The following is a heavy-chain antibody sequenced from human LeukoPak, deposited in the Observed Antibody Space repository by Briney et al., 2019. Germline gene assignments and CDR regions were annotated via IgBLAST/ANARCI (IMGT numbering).Heavy chain of an antibody. V-gene: IGHV4-4*07. Sequence: SETLSLTCTVSGDSISNYYWSWIRQPAGKGLEWIGRIFSSGSTNYNPSLKSRVTMSVDTSKNQFSLKLSSVTAADTAEYFCARESRRSYCNEYWGQGTLVTVSS. J-gene: IGHJ4*02. CDR1: GDSISNYY. CDR3: ARESRRSYCNEY. D-gene: IGHD2-2*01. CDR2: IFSSGST.